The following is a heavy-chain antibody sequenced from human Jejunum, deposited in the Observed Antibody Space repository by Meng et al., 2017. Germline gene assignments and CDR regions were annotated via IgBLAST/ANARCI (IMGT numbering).Heavy chain of an antibody. CDR3: AKDEGTTTAFDH. V-gene: IGHV1-2*06. J-gene: IGHJ4*02. CDR2: MNPNNGDT. Sequence: QVHLVQSGAEVKKPGASVRVSCEASGYTFTAYYVPWVRQAPGQGLEWMGRMNPNNGDTNYAQKFQGRVTMTRATSTAYMDLSSLTSDDTAVYYCAKDEGTTTAFDHWGQGTLVT. D-gene: IGHD1-26*01. CDR1: GYTFTAYY.